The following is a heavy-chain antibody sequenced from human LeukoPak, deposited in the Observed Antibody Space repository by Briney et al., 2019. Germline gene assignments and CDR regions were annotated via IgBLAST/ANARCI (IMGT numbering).Heavy chain of an antibody. D-gene: IGHD3-10*01. Sequence: PSETLSLTCTVSGGSIRSYYWSWVREPAGKGLEWIGRIYATGITNYNPSLKSRVTMSVDTSQNQFSLRVTSVTAADTAVYYCATPFTMVRGVPFDYWGQGTLVTVSS. CDR3: ATPFTMVRGVPFDY. CDR1: GGSIRSYY. V-gene: IGHV4-4*07. CDR2: IYATGIT. J-gene: IGHJ4*02.